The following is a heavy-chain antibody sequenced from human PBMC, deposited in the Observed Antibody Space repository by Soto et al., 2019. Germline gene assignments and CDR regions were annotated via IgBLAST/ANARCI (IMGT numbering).Heavy chain of an antibody. CDR1: GFTFSSYA. CDR3: AKVRVATDAFDI. V-gene: IGHV3-23*01. J-gene: IGHJ3*02. D-gene: IGHD5-12*01. Sequence: SLRLPCAASGFTFSSYAMSWVRQAPGKGLEWVSAISGSGGSTYYADSVKGRFTISRDNSKNTLYLQMNSLRAEDTAVYYCAKVRVATDAFDIWGQGTMVTVSS. CDR2: ISGSGGST.